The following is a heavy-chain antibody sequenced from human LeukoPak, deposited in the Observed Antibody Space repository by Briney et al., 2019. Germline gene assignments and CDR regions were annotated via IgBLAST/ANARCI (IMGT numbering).Heavy chain of an antibody. CDR3: ARDSGIAADYYYMDV. J-gene: IGHJ6*03. V-gene: IGHV1-18*01. CDR2: ISAYNGNT. D-gene: IGHD6-13*01. Sequence: ASVKVSCKATGYTFTSYGISWVRQDPGQGLEWMGWISAYNGNTNYAQKLQGRVTMTTDTSTSTAYMELRSLRSDDTAVYYCARDSGIAADYYYMDVWGKGTTVTISS. CDR1: GYTFTSYG.